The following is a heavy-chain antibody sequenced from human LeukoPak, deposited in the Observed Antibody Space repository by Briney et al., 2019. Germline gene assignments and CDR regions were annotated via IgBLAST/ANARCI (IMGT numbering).Heavy chain of an antibody. Sequence: GGSLRLPCAASGFTFSDYYMSWIRQAPGKGLEWVSYISSSGSTIYYADSVKGRFTISRDNAKNSLYLQMNSLRAEDTAVYYCARSLSSSWFSTLYSGYYGMDVWGQGTTVTVSS. D-gene: IGHD6-13*01. CDR2: ISSSGSTI. V-gene: IGHV3-11*01. J-gene: IGHJ6*02. CDR1: GFTFSDYY. CDR3: ARSLSSSWFSTLYSGYYGMDV.